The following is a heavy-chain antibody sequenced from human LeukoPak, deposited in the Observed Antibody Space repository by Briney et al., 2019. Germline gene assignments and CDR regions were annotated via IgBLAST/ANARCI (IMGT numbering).Heavy chain of an antibody. Sequence: SGPTLVKPTQTLTLTCTFSGFSLSTSGVGVGWIRQPPGKAPEWLALIYWDDDKRYSPSLKSRLTTTKDTSKNQVVLTMTNMDPVDTATYYCAHLPGGILTGYYSFDYWGQGTLVTVSS. V-gene: IGHV2-5*02. CDR3: AHLPGGILTGYYSFDY. D-gene: IGHD3-9*01. CDR2: IYWDDDK. CDR1: GFSLSTSGVG. J-gene: IGHJ4*02.